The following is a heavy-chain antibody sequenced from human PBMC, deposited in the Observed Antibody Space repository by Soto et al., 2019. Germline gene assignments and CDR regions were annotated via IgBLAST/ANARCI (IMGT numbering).Heavy chain of an antibody. CDR2: IYTSGST. V-gene: IGHV4-4*07. D-gene: IGHD3-22*01. CDR1: GGSISSYY. Sequence: PSETLSLTCTVSGGSISSYYWSWIRQPAGKGLEWIVRIYTSGSTNYKPSLKSRATMSVETSKNQFSLKLSSVTAADTAVYWCARVLGYYFXLGQATLVPVSX. J-gene: IGHJ4*02. CDR3: ARVLGYYFX.